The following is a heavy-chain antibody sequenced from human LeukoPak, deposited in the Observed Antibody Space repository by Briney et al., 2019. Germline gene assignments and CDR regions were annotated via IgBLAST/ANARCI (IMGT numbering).Heavy chain of an antibody. CDR1: GFTFSSYS. CDR2: ISSSNSYI. Sequence: GGSLRLSCAASGFTFSSYSMNWVRQAPGKGLEWVSSISSSNSYIYYADSVKGRFTISRDNAKNSLYLQMNSLRAEDTAVYYCARASGSYRHIDYWGQGTLVTVSS. D-gene: IGHD1-26*01. V-gene: IGHV3-21*01. J-gene: IGHJ4*02. CDR3: ARASGSYRHIDY.